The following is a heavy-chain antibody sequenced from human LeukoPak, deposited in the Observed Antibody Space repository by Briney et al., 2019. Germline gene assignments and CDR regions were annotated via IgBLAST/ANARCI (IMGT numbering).Heavy chain of an antibody. D-gene: IGHD4-23*01. Sequence: PSETLSLTCTVSGVFISKANYCWGWVRHPPGKGLEWIGSVFYTGSIVSNPCLKRRFTMSVYRSKNQFSPTLTSLTAADSAIFYCARHAEVSSTPVAYFEVWGQGPQVIVSS. V-gene: IGHV4-39*01. J-gene: IGHJ1*01. CDR3: ARHAEVSSTPVAYFEV. CDR1: GVFISKANYC. CDR2: VFYTGSI.